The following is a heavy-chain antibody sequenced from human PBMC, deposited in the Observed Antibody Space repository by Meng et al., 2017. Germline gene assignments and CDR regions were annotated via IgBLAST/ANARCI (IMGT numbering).Heavy chain of an antibody. Sequence: GESLKISCAASGFTFSSYAMSWVRQAPGKGLEWVSAISGSGGSTYYADSVKGRFTISRDNSKNTLYLQMNSLRAEDTAVYYCAKSPYDFWSGYGYYYLGDAFNIWGQGTMVTVSS. J-gene: IGHJ3*02. CDR2: ISGSGGST. CDR1: GFTFSSYA. V-gene: IGHV3-23*01. D-gene: IGHD3-3*01. CDR3: AKSPYDFWSGYGYYYLGDAFNI.